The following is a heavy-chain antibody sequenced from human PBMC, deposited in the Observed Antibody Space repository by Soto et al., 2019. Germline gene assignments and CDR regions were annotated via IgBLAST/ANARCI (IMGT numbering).Heavy chain of an antibody. CDR3: ARSSLGDYYDSDGLDN. D-gene: IGHD3-22*01. J-gene: IGHJ4*02. V-gene: IGHV1-69*02. CDR2: IIPIFDIT. Sequence: QVQLVQSGTEVKKPGSSVTVSCKASGGPYGKYSISWVRQAPGQGLEWMGRIIPIFDITNYAQKFQGRVTFTADKSTSTVYMDRSSLRSDDTAVYYCARSSLGDYYDSDGLDNWGQGTLVTVSS. CDR1: GGPYGKYS.